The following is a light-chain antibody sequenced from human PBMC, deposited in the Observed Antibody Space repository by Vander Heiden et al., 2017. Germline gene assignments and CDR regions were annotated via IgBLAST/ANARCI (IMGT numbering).Light chain of an antibody. V-gene: IGLV2-14*03. CDR3: SSYTSSSTV. CDR2: DVS. J-gene: IGLJ1*01. CDR1: SSDVGGYNY. Sequence: QSALTQRSFVAGSPGQSITISCTGTSSDVGGYNYVSWYQQHPGKAPKLMIYDVSNRPSGVSNRFSGSKTGNTASLTISGLQAEDEADYYCSSYTSSSTVFGTGTKVTVL.